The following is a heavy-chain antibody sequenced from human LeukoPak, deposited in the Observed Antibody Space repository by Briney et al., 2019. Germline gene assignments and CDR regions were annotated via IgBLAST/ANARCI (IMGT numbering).Heavy chain of an antibody. CDR3: ASSSGWYGSWFDP. CDR1: GYTFTGYF. Sequence: ASVKVSCKASGYTFTGYFMLWVRQAPGQGLGWMGWINPNNGVIKYAQKFQGRVTMTRATSISAGYMELSRLTSADTAVYYSASSSGWYGSWFDPWGQGTLVTVSS. CDR2: INPNNGVI. D-gene: IGHD6-19*01. V-gene: IGHV1-2*02. J-gene: IGHJ5*02.